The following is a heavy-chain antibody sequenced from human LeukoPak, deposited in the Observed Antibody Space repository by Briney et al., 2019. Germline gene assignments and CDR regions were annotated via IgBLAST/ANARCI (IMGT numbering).Heavy chain of an antibody. CDR2: INPSGGST. J-gene: IGHJ4*02. CDR1: GYTFTSYY. Sequence: ASVKVSCKASGYTFTSYYIHWVRQALGQGLGWMGLINPSGGSTSYAQKFQGRVTMTRDTSTSTVYMELSSLRSEDTAVYYCARGNHDHHDYWGQGTLVTVSS. D-gene: IGHD3-3*01. CDR3: ARGNHDHHDY. V-gene: IGHV1-46*01.